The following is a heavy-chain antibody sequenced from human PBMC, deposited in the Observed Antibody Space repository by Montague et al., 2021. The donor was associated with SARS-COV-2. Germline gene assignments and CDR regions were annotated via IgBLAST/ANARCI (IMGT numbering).Heavy chain of an antibody. J-gene: IGHJ5*02. D-gene: IGHD5-24*01. V-gene: IGHV3-15*01. CDR1: GFTFSSAW. Sequence: SLRLSCAASGFTFSSAWMTWVRQSPGKGLEWVGRIKSKADGGALQYATSVKGRFTISRDDSDNTLYLQMDSMTTEDTAVYYCTADFSDTAEQMAQTDLWGQGTLVTVSS. CDR2: IKSKADGGAL. CDR3: TADFSDTAEQMAQTDL.